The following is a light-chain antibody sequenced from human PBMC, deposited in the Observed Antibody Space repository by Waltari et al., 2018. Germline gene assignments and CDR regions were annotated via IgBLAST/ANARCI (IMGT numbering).Light chain of an antibody. CDR2: GVN. CDR3: CSYAGSTTFVL. Sequence: QSALTQPASVSGSPGQSITISCTGTSSDVGSFNLVSWYQLLPGKAPKLLISGVNKRPSGVSNRFSGSKSGITASLTISGLQAGDEADYYCCSYAGSTTFVLFGGGTKLTVL. J-gene: IGLJ2*01. CDR1: SSDVGSFNL. V-gene: IGLV2-23*02.